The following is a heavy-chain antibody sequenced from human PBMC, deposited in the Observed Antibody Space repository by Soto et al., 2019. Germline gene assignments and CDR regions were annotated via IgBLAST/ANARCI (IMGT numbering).Heavy chain of an antibody. CDR1: GGSISSGGYS. D-gene: IGHD3-22*01. Sequence: SETLSLTCAVSGGSISSGGYSWSWIRQPPGKGLEWIGYIYHSGSTYYNPSLKSRVTISVDRSKNQFSLKLSPVTAADTAVYYCARVPPDYYDSSGYRDAFDIWGQGTMVTVSS. CDR3: ARVPPDYYDSSGYRDAFDI. J-gene: IGHJ3*02. V-gene: IGHV4-30-2*01. CDR2: IYHSGST.